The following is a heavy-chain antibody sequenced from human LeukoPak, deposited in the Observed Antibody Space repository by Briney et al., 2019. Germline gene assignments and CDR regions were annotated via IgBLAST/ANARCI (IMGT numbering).Heavy chain of an antibody. D-gene: IGHD3-22*01. V-gene: IGHV3-21*01. CDR2: ISSSSSYI. CDR1: GLTFSSYS. J-gene: IGHJ5*02. CDR3: ARGENYYDSRGAYSWFDP. Sequence: GGSLRLSCAASGLTFSSYSMNWVRQAPGKGLEWVSSISSSSSYIYYADSVKGRFTISRDNAKNSLYLQMNSLRAEDTAVYYCARGENYYDSRGAYSWFDPWGQGTLVTVSS.